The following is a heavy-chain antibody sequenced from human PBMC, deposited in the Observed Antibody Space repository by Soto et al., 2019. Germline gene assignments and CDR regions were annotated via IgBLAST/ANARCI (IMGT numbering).Heavy chain of an antibody. CDR3: AKASRAYEPTGLSFDS. CDR2: LDTSGDIT. V-gene: IGHV3-23*01. CDR1: GFPFINFA. Sequence: HPVGVLRLSCAASGFPFINFAMSWVRQAPGKALEWVASLDTSGDITFYASSVKGRFFISRDNSRKTLFLQMSSLRADDSAVYYCAKASRAYEPTGLSFDSWGQGTRVTVSS. J-gene: IGHJ4*02. D-gene: IGHD4-17*01.